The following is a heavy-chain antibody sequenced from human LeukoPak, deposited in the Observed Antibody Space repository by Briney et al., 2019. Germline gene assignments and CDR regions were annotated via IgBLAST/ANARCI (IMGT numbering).Heavy chain of an antibody. CDR2: ISGRGRNT. V-gene: IGHV3-23*01. Sequence: GGSLRLSCVASGFTFSSHAMTWVRQAPGKGLEWVSTISGRGRNTYYADSVKGRFTISRDNSKNTLYLQMNSLRAEDTAVYYCAKNAQLWFNYFDYWGQGTLVTVSS. CDR1: GFTFSSHA. D-gene: IGHD5-18*01. J-gene: IGHJ4*02. CDR3: AKNAQLWFNYFDY.